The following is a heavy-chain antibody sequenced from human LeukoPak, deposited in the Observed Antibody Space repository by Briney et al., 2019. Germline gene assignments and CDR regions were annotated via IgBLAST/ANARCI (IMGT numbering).Heavy chain of an antibody. CDR1: GYTFTGYY. CDR2: IYPGDSDT. CDR3: ARWEGATRTFDY. D-gene: IGHD1-26*01. V-gene: IGHV5-51*01. J-gene: IGHJ4*02. Sequence: KVSCKTSGYTFTGYYMHWVRQAPGLGLEWMGIIYPGDSDTRYSPSFQGQVTISADKSISTAYLQWSSLKASDTAMYYCARWEGATRTFDYWGQGTLVTVSS.